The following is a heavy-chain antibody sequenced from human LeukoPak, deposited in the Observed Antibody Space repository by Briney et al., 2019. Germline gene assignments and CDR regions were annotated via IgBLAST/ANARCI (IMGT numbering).Heavy chain of an antibody. CDR1: GFSISTYW. D-gene: IGHD1-7*01. CDR2: IKQDGSEK. Sequence: PGGSLRLSCAASGFSISTYWMTWVRQAPGKGLEWVANIKQDGSEKYYVDSVKGRFTIFRDNAKNSLFLQMNSLRAEDTAIYYCARNELWGQGTLVTVSS. J-gene: IGHJ4*02. CDR3: ARNEL. V-gene: IGHV3-7*01.